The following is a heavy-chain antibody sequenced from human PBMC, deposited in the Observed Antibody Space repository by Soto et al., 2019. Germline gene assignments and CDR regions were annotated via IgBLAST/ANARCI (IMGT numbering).Heavy chain of an antibody. CDR3: AGEGGGGYYDSSGYMAV. V-gene: IGHV3-53*02. Sequence: EVQLVETGGGLIQPGGSLRLSCAASGITVSTNYMSWVRQAPGKGLEWVSVIYSDGKTFYADSVKGRFTISRDNSQNTGFLQKKSLGADGGGVYYCAGEGGGGYYDSSGYMAVWGQGTLVTVSS. CDR2: IYSDGKT. J-gene: IGHJ4*02. CDR1: GITVSTNY. D-gene: IGHD3-22*01.